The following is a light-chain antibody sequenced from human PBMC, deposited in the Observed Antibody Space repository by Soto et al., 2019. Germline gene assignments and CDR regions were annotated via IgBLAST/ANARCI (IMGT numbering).Light chain of an antibody. J-gene: IGKJ4*01. CDR3: LQDYSYPLT. CDR1: QGIRKD. CDR2: AAS. V-gene: IGKV1-6*01. Sequence: AIQMTQSPSSLSASVGERVTITCRASQGIRKDLGWYQQTPGKAPRLLIYAASTLQSGLPSRFSGSGSGTDFTLSISSLQPEDFATYYCLQDYSYPLTFGGGTKVEIK.